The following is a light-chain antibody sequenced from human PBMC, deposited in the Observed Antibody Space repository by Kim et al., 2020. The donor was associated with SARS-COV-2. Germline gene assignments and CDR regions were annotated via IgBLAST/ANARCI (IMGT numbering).Light chain of an antibody. Sequence: EIVLTQSPATLSLSPGERATLSCRASQSVGSYLAWYQQRPGQAPRLLIYDASNRATGIPARFSGSGSGTDFTLTINSLESEDFAVYYCQQRANWPTVTFGGGTKVDIK. CDR3: QQRANWPTVT. CDR1: QSVGSY. V-gene: IGKV3-11*01. J-gene: IGKJ4*01. CDR2: DAS.